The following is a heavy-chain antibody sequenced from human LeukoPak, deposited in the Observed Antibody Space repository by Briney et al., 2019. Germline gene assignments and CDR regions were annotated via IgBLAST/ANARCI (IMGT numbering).Heavy chain of an antibody. Sequence: ASVKVSCKASGGTFSSYAISWVRQAPGQGLEWMGWISAYNGNTNYAQKLQGRVTMTTDTSTSTAYMELRSLRSDDTAVYYCARDQSIVGATNWFDPWGQGTLVTVSS. V-gene: IGHV1-18*01. CDR1: GGTFSSYA. CDR2: ISAYNGNT. CDR3: ARDQSIVGATNWFDP. J-gene: IGHJ5*02. D-gene: IGHD1-26*01.